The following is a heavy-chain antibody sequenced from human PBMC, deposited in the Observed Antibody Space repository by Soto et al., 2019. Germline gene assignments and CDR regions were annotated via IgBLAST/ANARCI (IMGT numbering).Heavy chain of an antibody. D-gene: IGHD4-17*01. Sequence: SETLSLTCTVSGDSITSSSYYWGWIRQPPGRGLEWIGNIYYSGKTHYSPSLKSRVTISVDTSKIQFSLKLHSVTAANTAVYCWARRADYGDYGWFDPWGQGTLVTVSS. J-gene: IGHJ5*02. CDR3: ARRADYGDYGWFDP. CDR1: GDSITSSSYY. V-gene: IGHV4-39*01. CDR2: IYYSGKT.